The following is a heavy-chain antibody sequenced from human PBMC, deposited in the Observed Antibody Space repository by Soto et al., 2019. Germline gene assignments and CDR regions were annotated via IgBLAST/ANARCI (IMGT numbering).Heavy chain of an antibody. CDR3: AKESARGDFWSGYSYGMDV. CDR1: GFTFSSYA. J-gene: IGHJ6*02. D-gene: IGHD3-3*01. CDR2: ISGSGGST. Sequence: PGESLKISCAASGFTFSSYAMSWVRQAPGKGLEWVSAISGSGGSTYYADSVKGRFTISRDNSKDTLYLQMNSLRAEDTAVYYCAKESARGDFWSGYSYGMDVWGQGTTVTVSS. V-gene: IGHV3-23*01.